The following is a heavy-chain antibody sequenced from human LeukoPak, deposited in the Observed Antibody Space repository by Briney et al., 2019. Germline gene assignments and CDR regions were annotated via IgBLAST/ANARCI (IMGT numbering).Heavy chain of an antibody. V-gene: IGHV5-51*01. CDR2: MYPGDSDT. Sequence: PGESLKISCKGSGYSFTNYWIGWVRQMPGKGLEWVGIMYPGDSDTRYSPSFQGQITISADKSISTTYLQWSSLKASDAAIYYCAASTYGSGSYVAFDSWGQGTLVSVSS. CDR1: GYSFTNYW. CDR3: AASTYGSGSYVAFDS. D-gene: IGHD3-10*01. J-gene: IGHJ4*02.